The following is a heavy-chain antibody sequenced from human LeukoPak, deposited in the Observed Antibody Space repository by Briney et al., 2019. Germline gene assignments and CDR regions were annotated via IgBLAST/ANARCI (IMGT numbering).Heavy chain of an antibody. J-gene: IGHJ6*02. CDR1: GFTFSSYG. CDR2: IWYDGSNK. V-gene: IGHV3-33*01. CDR3: ARDITDFWSVNQLYYYYGIDV. Sequence: PGRSLRLSCAASGFTFSSYGMHWVRQAPGKGLEWVAVIWYDGSNKYYADSVKGRFTISRDNAKNSLYLQMNSLRAEDTAVYYCARDITDFWSVNQLYYYYGIDVWGQGTPVTVAS. D-gene: IGHD3-3*01.